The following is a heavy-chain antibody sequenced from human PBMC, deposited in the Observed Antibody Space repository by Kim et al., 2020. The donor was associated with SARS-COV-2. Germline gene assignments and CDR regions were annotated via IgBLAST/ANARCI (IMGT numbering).Heavy chain of an antibody. CDR3: TREGGSTGTTNNRWYYMDV. D-gene: IGHD2-15*01. Sequence: GVLRLSCSASGFIFGDHGMSWVRQAPGKGLEWVSFIRSNTYGGTTEYAASVKGRFTISRDDSKSIAYLQMHSLKTDDTAVYYCTREGGSTGTTNNRWYYMDVWGKGTTVTVSS. CDR2: IRSNTYGGTT. J-gene: IGHJ6*03. CDR1: GFIFGDHG. V-gene: IGHV3-49*04.